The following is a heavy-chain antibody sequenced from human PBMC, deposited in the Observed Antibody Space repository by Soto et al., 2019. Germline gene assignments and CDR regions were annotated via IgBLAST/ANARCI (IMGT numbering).Heavy chain of an antibody. CDR3: ARGPHVGISTS. CDR1: GFNVSSNY. D-gene: IGHD2-2*01. CDR2: IYSGGST. V-gene: IGHV3-53*01. Sequence: GSLRLSCAASGFNVSSNYMGWVRQAPGKGLEWLSVIYSGGSTYYAESVKGRFTISRDNSKNTLNLQMNALRVEDTAVYYCARGPHVGISTSWGQGTLVTVSS. J-gene: IGHJ4*02.